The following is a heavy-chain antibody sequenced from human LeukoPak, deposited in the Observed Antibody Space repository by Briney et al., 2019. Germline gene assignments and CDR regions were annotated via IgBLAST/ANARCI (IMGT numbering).Heavy chain of an antibody. V-gene: IGHV1-18*01. CDR3: ARSEEYDILTGRYYFDY. CDR2: ISAYNGNT. CDR1: GYTFTSYG. J-gene: IGHJ4*02. Sequence: ASVKVSCKASGYTFTSYGISWVRQAPGQGLEWMGWISAYNGNTNYAQKLQGRVTMTTDTSTSTAYMELRSLRSDDTAVYYCARSEEYDILTGRYYFDYWGQGTLVTVSS. D-gene: IGHD3-9*01.